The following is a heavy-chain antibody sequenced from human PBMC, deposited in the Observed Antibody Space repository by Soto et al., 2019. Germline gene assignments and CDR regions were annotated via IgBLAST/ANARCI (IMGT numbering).Heavy chain of an antibody. Sequence: QVQLVQSGAEVKEPGSSVKVSCKASGGTFSSYSISWVRQAPGQGLEWMGGIIPILGTVQYAQMFQGRLTINADESTSTAYIELRRLKSDDTAGYYCTSRVSISGVVISWGDPWGRGTLVTVSS. CDR3: TSRVSISGVVISWGDP. CDR1: GGTFSSYS. CDR2: IIPILGTV. J-gene: IGHJ5*01. V-gene: IGHV1-69*01. D-gene: IGHD3-3*01.